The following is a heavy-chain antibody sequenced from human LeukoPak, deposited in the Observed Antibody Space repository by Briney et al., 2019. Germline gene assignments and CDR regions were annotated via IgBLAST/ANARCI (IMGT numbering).Heavy chain of an antibody. J-gene: IGHJ4*02. Sequence: GGSLRLSCVASGFTFTGDYMTWIRQAPGKGLEWISYISTSSYTIYYADSVKGRFTISRDNAKNSLYLQMNSLRVEDTAVYYCARDRRSPHSAYDWGPLDYWGQGTLVTVSS. CDR1: GFTFTGDY. V-gene: IGHV3-11*01. D-gene: IGHD5-12*01. CDR3: ARDRRSPHSAYDWGPLDY. CDR2: ISTSSYTI.